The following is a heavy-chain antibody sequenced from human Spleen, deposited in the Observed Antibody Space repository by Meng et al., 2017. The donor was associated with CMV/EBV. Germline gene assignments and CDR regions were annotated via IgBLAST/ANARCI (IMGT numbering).Heavy chain of an antibody. CDR1: GLTFSHAW. J-gene: IGHJ6*02. CDR3: TTTQVGAPYYYYYGMDV. Sequence: GGSLRLSCAVSGLTFSHAWMSWVRQAPGKGLEWVGRIKSKTDGGTTDYAAPVKGRFTISRDDSKNTLYLQMNSLKTEDTAVYYCTTTQVGAPYYYYYGMDVWGQGTTVTVSS. CDR2: IKSKTDGGTT. V-gene: IGHV3-15*01. D-gene: IGHD1-26*01.